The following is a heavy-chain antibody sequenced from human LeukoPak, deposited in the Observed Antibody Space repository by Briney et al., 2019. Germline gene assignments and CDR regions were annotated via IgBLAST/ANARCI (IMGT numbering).Heavy chain of an antibody. J-gene: IGHJ4*02. CDR2: IYSDGST. Sequence: PGGSLRLSCAASGFTVSSYYMGWVRKAPERGLEWVSNIYSDGSTHYADSVKGRFTISRDNSKNTVHLQMNSLKAEDTAVYFCARLETLGAWRFDYWGQGTLVTVSS. CDR3: ARLETLGAWRFDY. D-gene: IGHD3-16*01. CDR1: GFTVSSYY. V-gene: IGHV3-53*01.